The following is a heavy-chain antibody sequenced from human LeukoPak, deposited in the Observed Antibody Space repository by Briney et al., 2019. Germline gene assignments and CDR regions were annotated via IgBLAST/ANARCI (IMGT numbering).Heavy chain of an antibody. Sequence: SETLSLTCTVSGGSISSYYWNWIRQPPGKGLEWIGYIYYTGSTNYNPSLKSRVTLSVDTSKNQFSLKLSSVPAADTAVYYCARLIAPYYFDYWGQGTLVTVSS. CDR2: IYYTGST. V-gene: IGHV4-59*08. CDR3: ARLIAPYYFDY. D-gene: IGHD3-22*01. CDR1: GGSISSYY. J-gene: IGHJ4*02.